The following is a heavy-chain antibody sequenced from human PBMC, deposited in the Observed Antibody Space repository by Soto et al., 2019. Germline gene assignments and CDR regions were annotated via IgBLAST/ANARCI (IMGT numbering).Heavy chain of an antibody. CDR1: GFTFSSYG. CDR3: AREGVAMEYQNDYYYYYYGMDV. CDR2: IWYDGSNK. D-gene: IGHD2-2*01. V-gene: IGHV3-33*01. Sequence: GGSLRLSCAASGFTFSSYGMHWVRQAPGKGLEWVAVIWYDGSNKYYADSVKGRFTISRDNSKNTLYLQMNSLRAEDTAVYYCAREGVAMEYQNDYYYYYYGMDVWGQGTTVTVSS. J-gene: IGHJ6*02.